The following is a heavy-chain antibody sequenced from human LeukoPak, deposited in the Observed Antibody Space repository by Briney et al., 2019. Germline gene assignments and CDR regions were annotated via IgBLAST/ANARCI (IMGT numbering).Heavy chain of an antibody. CDR1: GGSISSGSYY. D-gene: IGHD3-3*01. Sequence: PSQTLSLTCTVSGGSISSGSYYWSWIRQPAGKGLEWIGRIYTSGSTNYNPSLKSRVTISVDTSKNQFSLKLSSVTAADTAVYYCARDEGYYDFCFAHWGRGTLVTVSS. V-gene: IGHV4-61*02. J-gene: IGHJ5*02. CDR2: IYTSGST. CDR3: ARDEGYYDFCFAH.